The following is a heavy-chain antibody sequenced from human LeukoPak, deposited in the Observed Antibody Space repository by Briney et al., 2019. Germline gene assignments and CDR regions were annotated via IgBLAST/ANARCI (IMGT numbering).Heavy chain of an antibody. CDR2: ISGDEGTT. V-gene: IGHV3-74*01. J-gene: IGHJ3*02. CDR1: GFTFSNYW. CDR3: ARRRPGFFAFDI. Sequence: GGSLRLSCAASGFTFSNYWMHWVRQGPGEGLMWVSRISGDEGTTNYADSVKGRFTVSRDNAKNTLYLQMNSLGAEDTAVYYCARRRPGFFAFDIWGQGTTVTVSS.